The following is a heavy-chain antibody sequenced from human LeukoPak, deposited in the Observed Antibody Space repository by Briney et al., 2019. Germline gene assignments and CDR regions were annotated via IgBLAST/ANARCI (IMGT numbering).Heavy chain of an antibody. D-gene: IGHD2/OR15-2a*01. CDR2: IKSKTDGGTT. CDR3: ANIVGSGSLGRSDY. CDR1: GFTFSNAW. J-gene: IGHJ4*02. Sequence: GGSLRLSCAASGFTFSNAWMSWVRQAPGKGLEWVGRIKSKTDGGTTDYAAPVKGRFTISRDDSKNTLYLQMNSLRAEDTAVYYCANIVGSGSLGRSDYWGQGTLVTVSS. V-gene: IGHV3-15*01.